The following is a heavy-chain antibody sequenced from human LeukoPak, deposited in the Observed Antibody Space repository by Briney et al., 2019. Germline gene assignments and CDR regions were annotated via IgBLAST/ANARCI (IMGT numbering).Heavy chain of an antibody. Sequence: MPSETLSLTCTVSGGSMPSNTYYWGWVRQSPEKGLEWIGSIYNKVSTHYNPSLKSRVTMSVDTSRSQFSLKLTSMTAADTAVYYCASAWISSGNSRGNWFDPWGQGTLVTVSS. J-gene: IGHJ5*02. CDR2: IYNKVST. CDR3: ASAWISSGNSRGNWFDP. CDR1: GGSMPSNTYY. D-gene: IGHD3-22*01. V-gene: IGHV4-39*01.